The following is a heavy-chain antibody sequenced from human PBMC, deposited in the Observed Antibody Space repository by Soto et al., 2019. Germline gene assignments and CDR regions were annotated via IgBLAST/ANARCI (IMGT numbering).Heavy chain of an antibody. Sequence: SVKVSCKASGGTFSSYAISWVRQAPGQGLEWMGGIIPIFGTANYAQKFQGGVTITADESTSTAYMELSSLRSEDTAVYYCARSQSPWGYGDYVGYYYYGMDVWGQGTTVTVSS. CDR1: GGTFSSYA. CDR3: ARSQSPWGYGDYVGYYYYGMDV. J-gene: IGHJ6*02. CDR2: IIPIFGTA. V-gene: IGHV1-69*13. D-gene: IGHD4-17*01.